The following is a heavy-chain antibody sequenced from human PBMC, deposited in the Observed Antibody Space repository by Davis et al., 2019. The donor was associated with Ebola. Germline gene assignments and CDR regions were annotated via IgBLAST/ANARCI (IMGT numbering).Heavy chain of an antibody. CDR2: ISSSSSNR. CDR3: ASGSGGY. D-gene: IGHD3-16*01. V-gene: IGHV3-21*01. J-gene: IGHJ4*02. Sequence: PGGSLRLSCAASGFTFSRFGMNWVRQAPGKGLEWVSFISSSSSNRFYADSVKGRFTISRDNAKNSLYLQMNSLRAEDTAMYYCASGSGGYWGQGTLVTVSS. CDR1: GFTFSRFG.